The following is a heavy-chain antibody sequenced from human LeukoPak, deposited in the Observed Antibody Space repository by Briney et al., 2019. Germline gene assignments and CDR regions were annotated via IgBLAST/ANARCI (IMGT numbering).Heavy chain of an antibody. J-gene: IGHJ4*02. CDR1: Y. CDR3: ATNSGGSSDY. Sequence: YWSWIRQXXGKGLEGIGEINHSGSTNYNPSLKSRVTISVDTSKNQFSLKLSSVTAADTAVYYCATNSGGSSDYWGQGTLVTVSS. V-gene: IGHV4-34*01. D-gene: IGHD2-15*01. CDR2: INHSGST.